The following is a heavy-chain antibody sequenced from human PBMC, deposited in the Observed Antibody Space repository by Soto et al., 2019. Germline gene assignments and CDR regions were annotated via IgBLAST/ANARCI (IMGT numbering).Heavy chain of an antibody. Sequence: GGSLGLSCAASGFSFGEFAMHWVRQAPGKGREWMAVISYDGSNKQYADSVKGRFTISRDDSKNTLYLQMNSLRAEDTAVYYCARANLVYGSGNYYYYNHYSMDVWGLGTTVTVSS. J-gene: IGHJ6*01. V-gene: IGHV3-30-3*01. CDR1: GFSFGEFA. CDR2: ISYDGSNK. CDR3: ARANLVYGSGNYYYYNHYSMDV. D-gene: IGHD3-10*01.